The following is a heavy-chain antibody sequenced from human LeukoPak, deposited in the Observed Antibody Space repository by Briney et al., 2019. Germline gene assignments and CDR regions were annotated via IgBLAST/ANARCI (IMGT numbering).Heavy chain of an antibody. CDR1: GGSISSYY. CDR3: AREDDRLHLGYFDY. Sequence: SETLSLTCTVSGGSISSYYWSWIRQPPGKGLEWIGYIYYSGSTNYNPSLESRVTISVDTPKTQFSLKLSSVTAADTAVYYCAREDDRLHLGYFDYWGQGTLVTVSS. V-gene: IGHV4-59*01. J-gene: IGHJ4*02. CDR2: IYYSGST. D-gene: IGHD4-11*01.